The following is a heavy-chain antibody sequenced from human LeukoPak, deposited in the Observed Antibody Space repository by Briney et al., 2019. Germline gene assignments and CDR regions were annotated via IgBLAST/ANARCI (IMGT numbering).Heavy chain of an antibody. Sequence: PSETLSLTCAVYGGSFSGYYWGWIRQPPGKGLEWIGEINHSGSTNYNPSLKSRVTISVDTSKNQFSLKLSSVTAADTAVYYCAREAGSGWYGGTRREFDSWGQGTLVTVSS. CDR2: INHSGST. J-gene: IGHJ4*02. CDR1: GGSFSGYY. V-gene: IGHV4-34*01. CDR3: AREAGSGWYGGTRREFDS. D-gene: IGHD6-19*01.